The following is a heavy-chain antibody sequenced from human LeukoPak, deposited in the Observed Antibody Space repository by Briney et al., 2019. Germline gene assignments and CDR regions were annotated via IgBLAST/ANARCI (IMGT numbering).Heavy chain of an antibody. D-gene: IGHD6-19*01. Sequence: GASVKVSCKASGYTFTAYYMHWVRQAPGQGLEWMGWINPNSGGTNYAQKFQGRVTMTRDTSISTAYMELSRLRSDDTAVYYCARDPGGIAVAGNFDPWGQGTLVTVSS. V-gene: IGHV1-2*02. CDR2: INPNSGGT. J-gene: IGHJ5*02. CDR1: GYTFTAYY. CDR3: ARDPGGIAVAGNFDP.